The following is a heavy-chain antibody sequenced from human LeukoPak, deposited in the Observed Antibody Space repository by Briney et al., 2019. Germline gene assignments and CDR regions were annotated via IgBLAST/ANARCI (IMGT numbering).Heavy chain of an antibody. J-gene: IGHJ4*02. CDR1: GFTFSSYE. CDR2: ISSSGTTI. D-gene: IGHD2-21*02. Sequence: GGSLRLSCAASGFTFSSYEMNWVRQAPGKGLEWVSSISSSGTTIYYADSVKGRFTVSRDSAKNSLFLQMNSLRAEDTAVYYCASPHCGGDCPIDYWGQGTLVTVSS. V-gene: IGHV3-48*03. CDR3: ASPHCGGDCPIDY.